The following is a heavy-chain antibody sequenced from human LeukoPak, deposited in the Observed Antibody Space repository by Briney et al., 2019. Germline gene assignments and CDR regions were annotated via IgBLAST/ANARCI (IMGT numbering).Heavy chain of an antibody. J-gene: IGHJ5*02. CDR2: ISYDGSNK. Sequence: PGRSLRLSCAASGFTFSSYAMHWVRQAPGKGLEWVAAISYDGSNKYYADSVKGRFTISRDNSENTLYLQMNSLRAEDTAVYYCAASIPPASWGQGTLVTVSS. V-gene: IGHV3-30*04. CDR3: AASIPPAS. CDR1: GFTFSSYA. D-gene: IGHD2-21*01.